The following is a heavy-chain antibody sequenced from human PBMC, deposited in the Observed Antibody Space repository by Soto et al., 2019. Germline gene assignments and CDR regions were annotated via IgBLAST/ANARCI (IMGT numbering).Heavy chain of an antibody. CDR2: ISAYNGNT. Sequence: ASVKVSCKASGYTFTSYGISWVRQAPGQGLEWMGWISAYNGNTNYAQKLQGRVTMTTDTSTSTAYMELRSLRSGDTAVYYCARVPLIVVVVAANFDYWGQGTLVTVSS. D-gene: IGHD2-15*01. CDR1: GYTFTSYG. V-gene: IGHV1-18*01. CDR3: ARVPLIVVVVAANFDY. J-gene: IGHJ4*02.